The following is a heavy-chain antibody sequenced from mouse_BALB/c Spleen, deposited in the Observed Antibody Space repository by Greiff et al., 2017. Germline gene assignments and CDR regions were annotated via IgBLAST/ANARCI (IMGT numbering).Heavy chain of an antibody. CDR3: ARSNYRYDWFAY. J-gene: IGHJ3*01. CDR1: GFTFSSFG. Sequence: EVQLVESGGGLVQPGGSRKLSCAASGFTFSSFGMHWVRQAPEKGLEWVAYISSGSSTIYYADTVKGRFTISRDNPKNTLFLQMTSLRSEDTAMYYCARSNYRYDWFAYGGQGTLVTVSA. D-gene: IGHD2-14*01. V-gene: IGHV5-17*02. CDR2: ISSGSSTI.